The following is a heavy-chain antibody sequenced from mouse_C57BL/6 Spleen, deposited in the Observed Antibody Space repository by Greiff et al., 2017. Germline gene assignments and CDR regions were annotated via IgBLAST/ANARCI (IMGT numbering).Heavy chain of an antibody. CDR1: GYTFTGYW. CDR2: ILPGSGST. V-gene: IGHV1-9*01. J-gene: IGHJ3*01. D-gene: IGHD2-3*01. CDR3: ARGGPLYDGYYEGWFAY. Sequence: QVQLQQSGAELMKPGASVKLSCKATGYTFTGYWIEWVKQRPGHGLEWIGEILPGSGSTNYNEKFKGKATFTADTSSNTAYMQLSSLTTEDSAIYYCARGGPLYDGYYEGWFAYWGQGTLVTVSA.